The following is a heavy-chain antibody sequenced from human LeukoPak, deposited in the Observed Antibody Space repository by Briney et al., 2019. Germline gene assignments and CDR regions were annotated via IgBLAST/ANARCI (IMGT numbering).Heavy chain of an antibody. Sequence: ASVKVSCKASGYTFTGYYMHWVRQAPGQGLEWMGRINPNSGGTNYAQKFQGRATMTRDTSISTAYMELSRLRSDDTAVYYCARGGYYDYVWGSYRYFDYWGQGTLVTVSS. D-gene: IGHD3-16*02. V-gene: IGHV1-2*06. J-gene: IGHJ4*02. CDR3: ARGGYYDYVWGSYRYFDY. CDR1: GYTFTGYY. CDR2: INPNSGGT.